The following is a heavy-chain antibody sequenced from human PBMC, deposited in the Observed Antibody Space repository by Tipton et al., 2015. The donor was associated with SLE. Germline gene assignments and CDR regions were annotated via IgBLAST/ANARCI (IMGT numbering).Heavy chain of an antibody. J-gene: IGHJ4*02. CDR1: GGSMGSYC. D-gene: IGHD1-26*01. CDR2: ICYNGVS. CDR3: ARTSGNFPFYY. V-gene: IGHV4-59*08. Sequence: TLSLTCTVSGGSMGSYCWSWIRQFPGKGLEWIAFICYNGVSNYNPSLRSRVTISLDTSKNQFSLKLTSVTAADTAVYYCARTSGNFPFYYWCQGNLVTVSS.